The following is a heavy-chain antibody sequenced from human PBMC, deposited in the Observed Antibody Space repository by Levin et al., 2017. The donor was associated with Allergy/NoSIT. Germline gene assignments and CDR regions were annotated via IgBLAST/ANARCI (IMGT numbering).Heavy chain of an antibody. CDR2: IFHTGTT. J-gene: IGHJ4*02. Sequence: RASETLSLTCAVSGGSITSSYWWSWVRQPPGKGLEWIGEIFHTGTTNYNPSLPSRVTISVDKSNNQFSLNLISVSAADTAVYYCARSLMYSDVLTSYFPSYYFDYWGPGTLVTVSS. D-gene: IGHD3-9*01. V-gene: IGHV4-4*02. CDR1: GGSITSSYW. CDR3: ARSLMYSDVLTSYFPSYYFDY.